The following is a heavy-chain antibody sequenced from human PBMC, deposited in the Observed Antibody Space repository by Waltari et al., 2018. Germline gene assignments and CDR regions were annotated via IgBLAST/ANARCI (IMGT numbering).Heavy chain of an antibody. Sequence: QVRLQQWGAGLLKPSETLSLTCAVYGGSLSGYYWSWIRQPPGKGLEWIGEINHSGSTNYNPSLKSRVTISVDTSKNQFSLKLSSVTAADTAVYYCARRPRIAARQGFDYWGQGTLVTVSS. CDR3: ARRPRIAARQGFDY. CDR1: GGSLSGYY. D-gene: IGHD6-6*01. J-gene: IGHJ4*02. CDR2: INHSGST. V-gene: IGHV4-34*01.